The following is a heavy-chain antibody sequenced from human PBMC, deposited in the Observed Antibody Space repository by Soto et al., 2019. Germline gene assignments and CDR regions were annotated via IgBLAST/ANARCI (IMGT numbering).Heavy chain of an antibody. CDR2: ISDSGRST. Sequence: EVQLLESGGGLVQPGGSLRLSCAASGFAFSSYALSWVRQAPGKGLEWVSAISDSGRSTYYAGSVKGRFTISRDKSKNTLYLQRNSLGAEDTAVYYGARGNSDYYYYGMDVWGQGTTVTVSS. J-gene: IGHJ6*02. CDR3: ARGNSDYYYYGMDV. D-gene: IGHD1-1*01. CDR1: GFAFSSYA. V-gene: IGHV3-23*01.